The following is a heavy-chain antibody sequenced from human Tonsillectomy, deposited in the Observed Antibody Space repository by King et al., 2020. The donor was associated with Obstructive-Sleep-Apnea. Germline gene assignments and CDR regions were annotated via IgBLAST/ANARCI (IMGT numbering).Heavy chain of an antibody. V-gene: IGHV3-23*04. CDR3: AKEERITIFGVAPYGMDV. CDR2: ISCRGGNT. D-gene: IGHD3-3*01. Sequence: VQLVESGGGLVPPGGSLRLSCAASGFTFSSFAMSLVRQAPGKGLEWVSGISCRGGNTYYEDSVKGRFTLSRDHSKNTLYLQINSLRAEDTAGYYCAKEERITIFGVAPYGMDVWGQGTTVTVSS. J-gene: IGHJ6*02. CDR1: GFTFSSFA.